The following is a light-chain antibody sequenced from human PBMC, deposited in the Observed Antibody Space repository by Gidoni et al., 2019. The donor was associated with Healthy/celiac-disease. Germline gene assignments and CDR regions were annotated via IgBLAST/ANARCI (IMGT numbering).Light chain of an antibody. Sequence: SVGDRVTITCRASQSISSYLNWYQQKPGKAPKLLIYAASSLQSGVPSRFSGSGSGTDFTLTISSLQPEDFATYYCQQSYSTPLTFGGGTKVEIK. CDR1: QSISSY. J-gene: IGKJ4*01. CDR3: QQSYSTPLT. V-gene: IGKV1-39*01. CDR2: AAS.